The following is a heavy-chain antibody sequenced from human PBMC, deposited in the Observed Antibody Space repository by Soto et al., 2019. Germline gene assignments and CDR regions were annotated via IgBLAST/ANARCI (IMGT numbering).Heavy chain of an antibody. Sequence: GGSLRLSCAASGFTFSNSAMTWVRQAPGKGLEWVSVISGSGASTFYADSVKGRFTISRGNSKNTLYLQMNSLRAEDTAVYYCARGTVLRYFDWFEGYDYWAQGTLVTVSS. CDR3: ARGTVLRYFDWFEGYDY. CDR2: ISGSGAST. V-gene: IGHV3-23*01. D-gene: IGHD3-9*01. J-gene: IGHJ4*02. CDR1: GFTFSNSA.